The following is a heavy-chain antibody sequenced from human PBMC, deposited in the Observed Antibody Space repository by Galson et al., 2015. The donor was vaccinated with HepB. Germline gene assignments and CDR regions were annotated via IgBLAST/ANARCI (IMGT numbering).Heavy chain of an antibody. V-gene: IGHV3-9*01. D-gene: IGHD6-13*01. Sequence: SLRLSCAASGFTFSSYAMHWVRQAPGKGLEWVSGISWNSGSIGYADSVKGRFTISRDNAKNSLYLQMNSLRAEDTALYYCAKGWDSSSFLNDAFDIWGQGTMVTVSS. CDR1: GFTFSSYA. CDR3: AKGWDSSSFLNDAFDI. J-gene: IGHJ3*02. CDR2: ISWNSGSI.